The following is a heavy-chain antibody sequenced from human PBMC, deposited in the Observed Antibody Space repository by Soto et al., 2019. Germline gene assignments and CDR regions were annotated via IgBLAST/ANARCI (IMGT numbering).Heavy chain of an antibody. V-gene: IGHV3-23*01. CDR3: ARRITSSFDY. CDR1: GFTFSIYN. D-gene: IGHD1-20*01. J-gene: IGHJ4*02. CDR2: ITGSGDYT. Sequence: EVQLLESGGGLVQPGGSLRLSCVASGFTFSIYNMNWVRQAPGKGLEWVSVITGSGDYTNYADSVKGRFTISRDNSKNTLYLQMNSLRAEDTAVYSCARRITSSFDYWGQGTLVTVSS.